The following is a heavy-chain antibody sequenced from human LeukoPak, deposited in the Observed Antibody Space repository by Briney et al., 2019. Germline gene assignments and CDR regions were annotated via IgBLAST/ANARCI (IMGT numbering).Heavy chain of an antibody. CDR2: ISISGRDT. CDR1: GFTFSSYA. CDR3: AREGAIPGSTVPRGYFDY. V-gene: IGHV3-23*01. J-gene: IGHJ4*02. D-gene: IGHD4-17*01. Sequence: GGSLRLSCAASGFTFSSYAMTWVRQAPGKGLEWVSTISISGRDTYYADSVKGRFTISRDNSQNTLYLQMNSLRAEDTAVYYCAREGAIPGSTVPRGYFDYWGQGTLVTVSS.